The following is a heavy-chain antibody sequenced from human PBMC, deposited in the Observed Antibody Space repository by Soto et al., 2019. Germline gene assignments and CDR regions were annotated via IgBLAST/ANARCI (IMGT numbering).Heavy chain of an antibody. J-gene: IGHJ6*03. Sequence: ASVKVSCKASGYTFTSYDINWVRQATGQGLEWMGWMNPNSGNTGYAQKFQGRVTMTRNTSISTAYMELSSLRSEDTAVYYCARGRGGVIVVVVAATQATTDYMDVWGKGTXVTVSS. CDR3: ARGRGGVIVVVVAATQATTDYMDV. V-gene: IGHV1-8*01. CDR1: GYTFTSYD. D-gene: IGHD2-15*01. CDR2: MNPNSGNT.